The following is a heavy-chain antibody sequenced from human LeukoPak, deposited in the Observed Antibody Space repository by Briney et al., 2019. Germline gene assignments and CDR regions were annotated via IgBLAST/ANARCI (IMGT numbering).Heavy chain of an antibody. CDR1: GFTFSSYW. Sequence: GGSLRLSCAASGFTFSSYWMHWVRQAPGKGLVWVSRINSDGSSTSYADSVKGRFTISRDNAKNTLYLQMNSLRAEDTAVYYCARTGSSSSLGYYYYYMDVWGKGTTVTVSS. J-gene: IGHJ6*03. CDR3: ARTGSSSSLGYYYYYMDV. D-gene: IGHD6-6*01. V-gene: IGHV3-74*01. CDR2: INSDGSST.